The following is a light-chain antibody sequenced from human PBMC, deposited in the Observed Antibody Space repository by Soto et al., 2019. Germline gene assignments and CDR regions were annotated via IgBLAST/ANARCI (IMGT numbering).Light chain of an antibody. CDR2: KAS. CDR1: QSVTNW. Sequence: DIQMTQSPSTLSASVGDRVTITCRASQSVTNWLAWYQQKPGKAPTLLIYKASNLESGVPSRFSGSGSGTEFTLTISSLQPDDFATYYCQQYNTFPPYPFGQGTKLEIK. CDR3: QQYNTFPPYP. J-gene: IGKJ2*01. V-gene: IGKV1-5*03.